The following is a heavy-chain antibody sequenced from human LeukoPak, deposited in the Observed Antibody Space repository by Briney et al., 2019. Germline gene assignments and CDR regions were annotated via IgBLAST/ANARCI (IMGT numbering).Heavy chain of an antibody. CDR2: IYYSGST. D-gene: IGHD2-2*01. J-gene: IGHJ6*02. Sequence: NSSETLSLTCTVSGGSISSYYWSWIRRPPGKGLEWIGYIYYSGSTNYNPSLKSRVTISVDTSKNQFSLKLSSVTAADTAMYYCARDKLVGYYYGMDVWGQGTTVTVSS. CDR3: ARDKLVGYYYGMDV. V-gene: IGHV4-59*01. CDR1: GGSISSYY.